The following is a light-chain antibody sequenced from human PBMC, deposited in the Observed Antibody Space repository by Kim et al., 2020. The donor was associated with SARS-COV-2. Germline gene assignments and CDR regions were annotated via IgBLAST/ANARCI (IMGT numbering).Light chain of an antibody. CDR3: QVWDSSSDHPV. Sequence: AQGTTARITCGGNNIGSKSVHWYQQKPGQAPVLVIYYDSDRPSGIPERFSGSNSGNTATLTISRVEAGDEADYYCQVWDSSSDHPVFGGGTQLTVL. V-gene: IGLV3-21*04. CDR1: NIGSKS. CDR2: YDS. J-gene: IGLJ3*02.